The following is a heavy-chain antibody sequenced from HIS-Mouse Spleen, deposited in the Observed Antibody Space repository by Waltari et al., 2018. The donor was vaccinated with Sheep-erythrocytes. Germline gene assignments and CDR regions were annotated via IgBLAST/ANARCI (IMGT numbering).Heavy chain of an antibody. CDR1: GFTFSSYG. V-gene: IGHV3-30*18. CDR2: ISYDGSKK. CDR3: AKREGYSNYYFDY. J-gene: IGHJ4*02. D-gene: IGHD4-4*01. Sequence: QVQLVESGGGVVQPGRSLRLSCAASGFTFSSYGMNWVRQAPGKGVEGVAVISYDGSKKYYADSVKGRFTISRDNSKNTLYLQMNSLRAEDTAVYYCAKREGYSNYYFDYWGQGTLVTVSS.